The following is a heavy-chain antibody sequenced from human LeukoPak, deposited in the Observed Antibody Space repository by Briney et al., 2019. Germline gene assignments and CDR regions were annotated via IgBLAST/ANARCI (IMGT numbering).Heavy chain of an antibody. V-gene: IGHV4-34*01. CDR1: GGSFGGYY. Sequence: PSETLSLTCAVYGGSFGGYYWSWIRQPPGKGLEWIGEINHSGSTNYNPSLKSRVTISVDTSKNQFSLKLSSVTAADTAVYYCVGGSGGSYFGYWGQGTLVTVSS. D-gene: IGHD1-26*01. CDR3: VGGSGGSYFGY. CDR2: INHSGST. J-gene: IGHJ4*02.